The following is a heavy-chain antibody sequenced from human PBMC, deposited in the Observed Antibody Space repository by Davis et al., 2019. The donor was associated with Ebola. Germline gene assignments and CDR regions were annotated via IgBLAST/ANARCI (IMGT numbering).Heavy chain of an antibody. V-gene: IGHV3-7*01. J-gene: IGHJ6*02. Sequence: GESLKIPCAASGFTFSSYAMSWVRQAPGKGLEWLANIKQDGSEKYYVDSVQGRFTSSRDNAKNALYLQRNSLRAEDTAVYYCAKVSGSYDYYYGMDVWGQGTTVTVSS. CDR1: GFTFSSYA. D-gene: IGHD1-26*01. CDR2: IKQDGSEK. CDR3: AKVSGSYDYYYGMDV.